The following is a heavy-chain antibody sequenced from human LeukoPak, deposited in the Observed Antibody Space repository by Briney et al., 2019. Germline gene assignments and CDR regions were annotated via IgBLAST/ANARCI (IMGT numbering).Heavy chain of an antibody. CDR2: ISSSSSYI. V-gene: IGHV3-21*04. D-gene: IGHD5-12*01. J-gene: IGHJ4*02. CDR3: AIPPTYSGYDYCVGFDY. Sequence: GGSLRLSCAASGFTFSSYSMNWVRQAPGKGLEWVSSISSSSSYIYYADSVKGRFTISRDNAKNSLYLQMNSLRAEDTAVYYCAIPPTYSGYDYCVGFDYWGQGTLVTVSS. CDR1: GFTFSSYS.